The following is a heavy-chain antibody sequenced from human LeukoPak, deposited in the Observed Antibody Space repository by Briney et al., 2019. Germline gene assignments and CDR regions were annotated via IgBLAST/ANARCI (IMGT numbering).Heavy chain of an antibody. V-gene: IGHV3-23*01. CDR1: GFTFSSNA. J-gene: IGHJ4*02. D-gene: IGHD3-10*01. CDR3: AKESPYGSGSRNYYFHF. CDR2: ISGSADRT. Sequence: PGGSLRLSCAASGFTFSSNAMSWVRQAPGKGLEWVSAISGSADRTYYADSVKGRFTISRDNSKNTLYLQMNSLRPEDTAIYYRAKESPYGSGSRNYYFHFWGQGTLVTVSS.